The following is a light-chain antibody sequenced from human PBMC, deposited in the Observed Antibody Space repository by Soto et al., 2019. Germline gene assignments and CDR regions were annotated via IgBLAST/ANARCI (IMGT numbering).Light chain of an antibody. CDR3: SSYTSSSTLGVV. V-gene: IGLV2-14*01. CDR1: SSDVGAYNS. J-gene: IGLJ2*01. Sequence: QAVVTQPASVSGSPGQSITISCTGTSSDVGAYNSVSWYQQHPGKAPKLMIYDVGNRPSGVSNRFSGSKSGNTASLTISGLQAEDEADYYCSSYTSSSTLGVVFGGGTKLTVL. CDR2: DVG.